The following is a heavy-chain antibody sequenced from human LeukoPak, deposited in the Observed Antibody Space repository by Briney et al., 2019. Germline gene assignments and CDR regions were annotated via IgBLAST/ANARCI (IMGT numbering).Heavy chain of an antibody. CDR1: GFTFSSYS. Sequence: GGSLRLSCAASGFTFSSYSMNWVRQAPGKGLEWVSSVSSSSSYIYYADSVKGRFTISRDNAKNSLYLQMNSLRAEDTAVYYCARIGGVWGESAYWGQGTLVTVSS. CDR2: VSSSSSYI. D-gene: IGHD2-8*02. CDR3: ARIGGVWGESAY. V-gene: IGHV3-21*01. J-gene: IGHJ4*02.